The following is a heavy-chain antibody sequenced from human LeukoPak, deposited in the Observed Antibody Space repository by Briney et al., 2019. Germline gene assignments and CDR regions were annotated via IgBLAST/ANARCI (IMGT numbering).Heavy chain of an antibody. J-gene: IGHJ4*02. V-gene: IGHV3-74*01. D-gene: IGHD1-26*01. CDR2: INSDGSST. CDR1: GFTFSSYW. CDR3: ASSDVVGATFDY. Sequence: GGSLSLSCAASGFTFSSYWMHWVRQAPGKGLVWVSRINSDGSSTSYADSVKGRFTISRDNAKNTLYLQMNSLRAEDTAVYYCASSDVVGATFDYWGQGTLVTVSS.